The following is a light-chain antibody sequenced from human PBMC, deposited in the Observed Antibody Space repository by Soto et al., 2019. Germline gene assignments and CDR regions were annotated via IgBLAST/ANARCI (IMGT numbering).Light chain of an antibody. J-gene: IGKJ1*01. CDR2: GVS. V-gene: IGKV1-5*01. CDR1: QRVGRS. CDR3: QQFYKGWT. Sequence: DIPMTQSPSTLSASVGDRVTITCRASQRVGRSLAWYQQQRGKAPKLLIYGVSTLESGVPSRFSGFGSGTEFTLSISSLQPGDFGTYYCQQFYKGWTFGQGTRV.